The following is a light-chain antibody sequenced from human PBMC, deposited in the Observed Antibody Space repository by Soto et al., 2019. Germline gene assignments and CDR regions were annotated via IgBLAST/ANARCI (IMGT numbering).Light chain of an antibody. Sequence: EVVLTQSPGTLSLSPGERATLSCRASQGVTTAYLAWYQHKPGQAPRLLIYGASNRATGIPDRFSGSGSGTDFTLTISRLEPEDFAVYSCQQYGASPLFTFGPGTKVHLK. CDR3: QQYGASPLFT. CDR2: GAS. J-gene: IGKJ3*01. CDR1: QGVTTAY. V-gene: IGKV3-20*01.